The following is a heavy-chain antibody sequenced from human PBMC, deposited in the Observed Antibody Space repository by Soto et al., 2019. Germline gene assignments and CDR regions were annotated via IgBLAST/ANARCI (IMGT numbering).Heavy chain of an antibody. CDR3: ARDRTYYFDY. D-gene: IGHD3-10*01. V-gene: IGHV4-39*07. CDR1: GGSISSSSYY. CDR2: IYYSGNT. Sequence: SETLSLTCTVSGGSISSSSYYWGWIRQPPGQGLEWIGNIYYSGNTYYNPSLKSRVTISVDTSKNQFSLKLSSVTAADTAVYYCARDRTYYFDYWGQGTLVTVSS. J-gene: IGHJ4*02.